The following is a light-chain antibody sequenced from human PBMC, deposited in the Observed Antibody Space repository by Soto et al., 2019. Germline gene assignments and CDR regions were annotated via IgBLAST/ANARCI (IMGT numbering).Light chain of an antibody. CDR2: DAS. V-gene: IGKV1-33*01. Sequence: DIQMTQSPSSLSASVGDRVTITCQASQDISNYLNWYQQKPGKAPKLLIYDASNLETGVPSRFSGSESGTDLTCTISSLQAEDIATYYCQQYDSLPRTFGQGTKVQIK. J-gene: IGKJ1*01. CDR3: QQYDSLPRT. CDR1: QDISNY.